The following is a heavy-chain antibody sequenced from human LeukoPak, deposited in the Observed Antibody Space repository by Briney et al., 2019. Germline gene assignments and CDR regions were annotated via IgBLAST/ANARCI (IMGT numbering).Heavy chain of an antibody. D-gene: IGHD3-10*01. J-gene: IGHJ4*02. CDR1: GFTFSSYG. Sequence: GGSLRLSCAASGFTFSSYGMHWVRQAPGKGLEWVAFIRYDGTNKYYADSVKGRFTISRDNSKNTLYLQMNSLRSEDTAVYYCAKDGHYYGSGSYIDYWGQGTLVTVSS. V-gene: IGHV3-30*02. CDR3: AKDGHYYGSGSYIDY. CDR2: IRYDGTNK.